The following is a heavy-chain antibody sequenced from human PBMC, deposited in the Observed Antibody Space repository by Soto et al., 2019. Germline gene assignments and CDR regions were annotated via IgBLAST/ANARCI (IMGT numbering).Heavy chain of an antibody. V-gene: IGHV3-21*04. CDR1: GFFFTDYG. CDR2: ISGSSGYI. Sequence: GGSLRLSCAASGFFFTDYGMNWVRQAPGKGLEWISYISGSSGYIYYAESVRGRFAISRDNSINTLYLQMSSLRAEDTALYFCAHPRGYGVFDAVDIWGQGTMVTVSS. D-gene: IGHD4-17*01. J-gene: IGHJ3*02. CDR3: AHPRGYGVFDAVDI.